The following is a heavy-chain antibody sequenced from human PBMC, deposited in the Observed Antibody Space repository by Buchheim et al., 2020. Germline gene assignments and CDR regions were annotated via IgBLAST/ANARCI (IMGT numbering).Heavy chain of an antibody. CDR2: IKQDDSEK. Sequence: ELQLVESGGGLVQPGGSLRLSCAASRFTFSTYWMNWVRQAPGKGLEWVASIKQDDSEKYYVGSVKGRFTISRDNAKNSPYLQMNSLRAEDTAVYYCASSYNWNHGSKFDYWGQGTL. J-gene: IGHJ4*02. V-gene: IGHV3-7*01. CDR1: RFTFSTYW. D-gene: IGHD1-14*01. CDR3: ASSYNWNHGSKFDY.